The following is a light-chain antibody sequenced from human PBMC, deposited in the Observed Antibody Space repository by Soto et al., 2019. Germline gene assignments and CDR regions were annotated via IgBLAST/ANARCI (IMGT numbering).Light chain of an antibody. CDR3: QQYNNWPPPYT. Sequence: EIVMTQSPATLSVSPGERATLSCRASQSISSDLAWYQQKPGQAPRLLIYGASTRATVIPARFSGSGSGTEFTLTISSLQSEDFAVYYCQQYNNWPPPYTLGQGTKLAIK. CDR2: GAS. V-gene: IGKV3-15*01. CDR1: QSISSD. J-gene: IGKJ2*01.